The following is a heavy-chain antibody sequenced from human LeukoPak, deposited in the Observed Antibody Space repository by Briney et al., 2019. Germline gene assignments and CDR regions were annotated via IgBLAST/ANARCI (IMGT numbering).Heavy chain of an antibody. V-gene: IGHV3-66*04. CDR2: IYSGGST. CDR3: ARQIFAVAGTGFDY. CDR1: GFTVSSNY. Sequence: GGSLRLSCAASGFTVSSNYMSWVRQAPGKGLEWVSVIYSGGSTYYADSVKGRFTISRDNSKNTLYLQMNSLRAEDTAVYYCARQIFAVAGTGFDYWGQGTLVTVSP. D-gene: IGHD6-19*01. J-gene: IGHJ4*02.